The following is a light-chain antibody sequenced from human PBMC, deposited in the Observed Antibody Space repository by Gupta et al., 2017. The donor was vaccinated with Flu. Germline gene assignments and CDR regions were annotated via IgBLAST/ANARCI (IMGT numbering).Light chain of an antibody. CDR2: VNSDGSH. CDR3: QTWGTGIRM. V-gene: IGLV4-69*01. Sequence: QLVLTPSPSASASLAASVTLTCTLNSGHSSNAIAWHQQQPEKGPRYLMKVNSDGSHAMGDGIPDRFSGSSSGAERYLTISSLQSEDEADYYCQTWGTGIRMFGGGTKLTVL. CDR1: SGHSSNA. J-gene: IGLJ3*02.